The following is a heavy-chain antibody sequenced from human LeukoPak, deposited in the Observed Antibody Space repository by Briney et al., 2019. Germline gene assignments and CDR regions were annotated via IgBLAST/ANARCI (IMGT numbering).Heavy chain of an antibody. CDR3: ARDGSYYYDSSGYGNSYYFDY. CDR1: GFTFNSYA. CDR2: ISYDGSNK. Sequence: GGSLRLSCAASGFTFNSYAFHRVRQAPGKGLEWVAVISYDGSNKYYADSVKGRFTISRDNSKNTLYLQMNSLRAEDTAVYYCARDGSYYYDSSGYGNSYYFDYWGQGTLVTVSS. D-gene: IGHD3-22*01. V-gene: IGHV3-30-3*01. J-gene: IGHJ4*02.